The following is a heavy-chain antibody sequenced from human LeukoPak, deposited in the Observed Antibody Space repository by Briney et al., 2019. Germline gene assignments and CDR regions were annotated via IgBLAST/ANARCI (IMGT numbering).Heavy chain of an antibody. J-gene: IGHJ4*02. V-gene: IGHV5-10-1*01. CDR3: ARLPLQYYYDSSGYPHFDY. CDR1: GYSFTSYW. Sequence: GESLRISCKGSGYSFTSYWISWVRQMPGKGLEWMGRIDPSDSYTNHSPSFQGHVTISADKSISTAYLQWSSLKASDTAMYYCARLPLQYYYDSSGYPHFDYWGQGTLVTVSS. CDR2: IDPSDSYT. D-gene: IGHD3-22*01.